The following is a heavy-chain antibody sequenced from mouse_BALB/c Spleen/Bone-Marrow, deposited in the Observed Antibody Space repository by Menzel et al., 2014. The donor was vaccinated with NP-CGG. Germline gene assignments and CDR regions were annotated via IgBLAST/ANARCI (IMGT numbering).Heavy chain of an antibody. CDR1: GFDFRRYW. J-gene: IGHJ2*01. D-gene: IGHD2-1*01. CDR2: INPDSRTI. CDR3: ARGNYYGNLDY. V-gene: IGHV4-1*02. Sequence: EVMLVESGGGLVQPGGSQKLSCAASGFDFRRYWMSWVRQAPGKGLQWIGEINPDSRTINYTPSLKDKFIISRDNAKNTLYLQMSKVRSEDTALYYCARGNYYGNLDYWGQGTTLTVSS.